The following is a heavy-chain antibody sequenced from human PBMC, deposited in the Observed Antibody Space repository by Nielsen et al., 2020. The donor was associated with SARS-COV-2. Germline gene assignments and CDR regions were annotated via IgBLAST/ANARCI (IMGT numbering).Heavy chain of an antibody. CDR3: ARDNSGCSGGSCYSEDYYGMDV. V-gene: IGHV1-2*02. J-gene: IGHJ6*02. Sequence: ASVKVSCKASGYTFTGYYMHWVRQAPGQGLEWMGWINPNSGGTNYAQKFQGRVTMTRDTSISTAYMELSRLRSDDTAVYYCARDNSGCSGGSCYSEDYYGMDVWGQGTTVTVSS. D-gene: IGHD2-15*01. CDR2: INPNSGGT. CDR1: GYTFTGYY.